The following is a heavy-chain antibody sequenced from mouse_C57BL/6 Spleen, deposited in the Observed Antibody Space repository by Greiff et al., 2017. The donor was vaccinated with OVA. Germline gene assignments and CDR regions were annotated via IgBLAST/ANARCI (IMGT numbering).Heavy chain of an antibody. CDR1: GYSITSGYD. CDR3: ARARYGSPAMDY. D-gene: IGHD1-1*01. V-gene: IGHV3-1*01. CDR2: ISYSGST. Sequence: EVQLQESGPGMVKPSQSLSLTCTVTGYSITSGYDWHWIRPFPGNKLEWMGYISYSGSTNYNPSLKSRISITHDTSKNHFFLKLNSVTTEDTATYYCARARYGSPAMDYWGQGTSVTVSS. J-gene: IGHJ4*01.